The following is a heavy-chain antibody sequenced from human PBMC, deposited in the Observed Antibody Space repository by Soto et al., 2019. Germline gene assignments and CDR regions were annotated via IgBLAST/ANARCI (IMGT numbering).Heavy chain of an antibody. D-gene: IGHD3-10*01. Sequence: SETLSLTCTVSGGSLGSSSYYWGWIRQPPGKGLEWIGYIYYSGSTNYNPSLKSRATISVDTSKNQFSLKLSSVTAADTAVYYCARTYYYGSGSLYYFDYWGQGTLVTVSS. J-gene: IGHJ4*02. CDR2: IYYSGST. CDR1: GGSLGSSSYY. CDR3: ARTYYYGSGSLYYFDY. V-gene: IGHV4-61*01.